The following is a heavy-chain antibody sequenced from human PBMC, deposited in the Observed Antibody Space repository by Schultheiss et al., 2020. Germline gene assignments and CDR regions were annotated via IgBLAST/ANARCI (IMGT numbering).Heavy chain of an antibody. J-gene: IGHJ6*02. V-gene: IGHV4-34*01. Sequence: SETLSLTCAVYGGSFSGYYWSWIRQPPGKGLEWIGEINHSGSTNYNPSLKSRVTISVDTSKNQFSLKLSSVTAADTAVYYCARGPMIPKPDLALRSYYYYGMDVWGQGTMVTVSS. D-gene: IGHD3-22*01. CDR1: GGSFSGYY. CDR3: ARGPMIPKPDLALRSYYYYGMDV. CDR2: INHSGST.